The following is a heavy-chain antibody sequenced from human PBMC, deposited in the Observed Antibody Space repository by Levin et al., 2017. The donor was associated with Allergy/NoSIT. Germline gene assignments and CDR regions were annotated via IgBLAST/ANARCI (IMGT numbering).Heavy chain of an antibody. CDR1: GITFRSSA. Sequence: GESLKISCAASGITFRSSAMTWVRQAPGKGLEWVSTISDSGGYIYYADSVKGRFTISRDNSKNTLYLQMNSLRVEDTAVYYCAKLVGGGGYHNPPVDYWGQGTLVTFSS. V-gene: IGHV3-23*01. D-gene: IGHD3-16*02. CDR3: AKLVGGGGYHNPPVDY. CDR2: ISDSGGYI. J-gene: IGHJ4*02.